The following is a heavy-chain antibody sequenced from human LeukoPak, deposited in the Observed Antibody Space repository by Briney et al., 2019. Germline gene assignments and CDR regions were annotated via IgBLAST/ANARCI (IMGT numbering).Heavy chain of an antibody. Sequence: SETLSLTCTVSGGSISSSSYYWGWIRQPPGKGLEWIGSIYYSGSTYHNPSLKSRVTISVDTSKNQFSLKLSSVTAADTAVYYCASAPIVATIWGAYYYYGMDVWGQGTTVTVSS. CDR2: IYYSGST. CDR1: GGSISSSSYY. J-gene: IGHJ6*02. D-gene: IGHD5-12*01. V-gene: IGHV4-39*01. CDR3: ASAPIVATIWGAYYYYGMDV.